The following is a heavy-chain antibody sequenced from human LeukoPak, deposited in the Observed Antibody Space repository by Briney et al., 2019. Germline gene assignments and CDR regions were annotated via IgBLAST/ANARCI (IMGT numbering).Heavy chain of an antibody. CDR1: GFTFDVYT. V-gene: IGHV3-43*01. CDR3: AKDIAFKGLAAPDS. D-gene: IGHD3/OR15-3a*01. J-gene: IGHJ4*02. Sequence: GGSLRLSCAASGFTFDVYTMHWVRQAPGKGLEWVSLISWDGGTTFFADSVKGRFTISRDNSKNSLYLQMNSLRSEDTALYYCAKDIAFKGLAAPDSWGQGTLVIVSS. CDR2: ISWDGGTT.